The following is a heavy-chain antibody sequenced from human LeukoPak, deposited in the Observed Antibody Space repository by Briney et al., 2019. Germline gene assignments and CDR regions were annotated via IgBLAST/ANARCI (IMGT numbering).Heavy chain of an antibody. Sequence: GGSLRLSYAASGLTFSSHWMHWVRHAPGKGLVWVSRITNDGCSTTYADSVKGRFTISRDNAKNMLYLQTNRLRAEETAVYYCATQKGGNPAYWGQGTLVTVSS. D-gene: IGHD1-14*01. V-gene: IGHV3-74*01. J-gene: IGHJ4*02. CDR1: GLTFSSHW. CDR3: ATQKGGNPAY. CDR2: ITNDGCST.